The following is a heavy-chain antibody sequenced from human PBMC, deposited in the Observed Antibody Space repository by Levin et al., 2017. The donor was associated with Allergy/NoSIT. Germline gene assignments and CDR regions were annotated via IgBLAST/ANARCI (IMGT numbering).Heavy chain of an antibody. CDR1: GFTFSSYA. CDR2: ISGSGGST. D-gene: IGHD3-10*01. J-gene: IGHJ4*02. CDR3: AKDRRNYYGSGRLPAFDY. V-gene: IGHV3-23*01. Sequence: GGSLRLSCAASGFTFSSYAMNWVRQAPGKGLEWVSAISGSGGSTYYADSVKGRFTISRDNSKNTLYLQMNSLRAEDTAVYYCAKDRRNYYGSGRLPAFDYWGQGTLVTVSS.